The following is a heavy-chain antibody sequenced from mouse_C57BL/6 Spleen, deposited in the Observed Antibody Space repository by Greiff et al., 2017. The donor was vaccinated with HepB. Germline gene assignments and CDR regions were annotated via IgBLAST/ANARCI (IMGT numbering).Heavy chain of an antibody. V-gene: IGHV1-26*01. CDR1: GYTFTDYY. CDR3: ARSTTVVATPFDY. CDR2: INPNNGGT. D-gene: IGHD1-1*01. J-gene: IGHJ2*01. Sequence: EVQLQQSGPELVKPGASVKISCKASGYTFTDYYMNWVKQSHGKSLEWIGDINPNNGGTSYNQKFKGKATLTVDKSSSTAYMELRSLTSEDSAVYYCARSTTVVATPFDYWGQGTTLTVSS.